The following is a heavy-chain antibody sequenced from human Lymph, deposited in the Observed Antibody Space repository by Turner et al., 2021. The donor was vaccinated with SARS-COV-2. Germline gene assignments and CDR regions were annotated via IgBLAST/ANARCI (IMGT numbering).Heavy chain of an antibody. CDR3: ARGPPDFPYYFDY. D-gene: IGHD2-21*02. CDR2: ITVTSSYI. Sequence: EVQLVESGGGLVKPGGSLRLSCSASGFTLSSYSMNWVRQAPGKGLEWVSSITVTSSYIYYADSEKGRFTISRDNAKNSLYLQMNSLRAEDKAVYYCARGPPDFPYYFDYWGQGTLVTVSS. V-gene: IGHV3-21*01. CDR1: GFTLSSYS. J-gene: IGHJ4*02.